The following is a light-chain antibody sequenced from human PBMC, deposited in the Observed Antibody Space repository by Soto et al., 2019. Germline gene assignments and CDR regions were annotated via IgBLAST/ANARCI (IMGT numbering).Light chain of an antibody. CDR3: QQSYTTPLT. Sequence: DVQVTQSPSSLSASVGDRVTITCRASQNINNYLNWYQQKQGKAPKLLISVESNLQSGVPSRLSGRGSWTEFTLTISSLQPEDFATYYCQQSYTTPLTFGGGTKVEI. CDR2: VES. V-gene: IGKV1-39*01. CDR1: QNINNY. J-gene: IGKJ4*01.